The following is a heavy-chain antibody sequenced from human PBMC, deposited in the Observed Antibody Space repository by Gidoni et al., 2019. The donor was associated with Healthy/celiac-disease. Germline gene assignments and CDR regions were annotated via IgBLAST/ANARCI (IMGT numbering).Heavy chain of an antibody. CDR3: ARQYYYDSSGYYRRYFDY. Sequence: QVQLVESGGCVVQPGRSLRLSCAASGFTFRSYAMHWVRQAPGKGLGWVAVISYDGSNKYYADSVKGRFTISRDNSKNTLYLQMNSLRAEDTAVYYCARQYYYDSSGYYRRYFDYWGQGTLVTVSS. CDR1: GFTFRSYA. CDR2: ISYDGSNK. V-gene: IGHV3-30*04. J-gene: IGHJ4*02. D-gene: IGHD3-22*01.